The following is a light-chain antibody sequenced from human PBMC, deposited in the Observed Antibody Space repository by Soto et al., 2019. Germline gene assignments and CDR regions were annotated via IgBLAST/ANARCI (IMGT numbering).Light chain of an antibody. Sequence: DIQMTQSPSSLSASVGARVPITCRASQGISNYLTWYQQKPGKVPKLLIYAASTLQSGVPSRFSGSGSGTLFTLTISSLHPEDVATYYCQKYNGASWTFGRGTKVDNK. CDR1: QGISNY. V-gene: IGKV1-27*01. CDR3: QKYNGASWT. J-gene: IGKJ1*01. CDR2: AAS.